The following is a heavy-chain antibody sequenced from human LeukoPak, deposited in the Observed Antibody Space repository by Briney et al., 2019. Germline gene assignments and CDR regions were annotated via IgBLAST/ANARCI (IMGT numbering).Heavy chain of an antibody. CDR3: AKDRPDGNYGDYYFDY. CDR2: ISGSGGST. J-gene: IGHJ4*02. V-gene: IGHV3-23*01. Sequence: PGGSLRLSCAASGFTFSSYDMTWVRQAPGKGPEWVSAISGSGGSTYYADSVKGRFTISRDNSKNTLYLQMNSLRAEDTAVYYCAKDRPDGNYGDYYFDYWGQGTLVTVSS. D-gene: IGHD4-17*01. CDR1: GFTFSSYD.